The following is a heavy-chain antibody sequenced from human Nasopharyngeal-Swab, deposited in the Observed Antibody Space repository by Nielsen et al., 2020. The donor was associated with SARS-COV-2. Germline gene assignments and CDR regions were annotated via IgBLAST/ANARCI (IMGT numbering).Heavy chain of an antibody. V-gene: IGHV3-43*01. CDR2: ISWDGVNT. Sequence: GGSLRLSCVASGFTLDDYGLHWVRQVPGKGLEWVSLISWDGVNTYYADSVKGRFTISRDNSRNSLFLQMNSLKTEDTALYYCAKGVHYMSYFHTPPSDHWGQGTPVTVSS. D-gene: IGHD3-10*01. CDR1: GFTLDDYG. CDR3: AKGVHYMSYFHTPPSDH. J-gene: IGHJ4*02.